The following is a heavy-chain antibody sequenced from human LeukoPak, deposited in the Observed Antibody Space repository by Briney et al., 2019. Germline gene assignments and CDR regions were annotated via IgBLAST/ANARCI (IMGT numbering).Heavy chain of an antibody. J-gene: IGHJ6*04. Sequence: GGSLRLSCAASGFTFSSYAMSWVRQAPGKGLEWVSTISGSGGNTYYADSVKGRFTISKDNSKNTLYLQMSSLRAEDTAVYFCAKGHCSNGVCYFRVWGKGTAVTVSS. V-gene: IGHV3-23*01. CDR3: AKGHCSNGVCYFRV. D-gene: IGHD2-8*01. CDR2: ISGSGGNT. CDR1: GFTFSSYA.